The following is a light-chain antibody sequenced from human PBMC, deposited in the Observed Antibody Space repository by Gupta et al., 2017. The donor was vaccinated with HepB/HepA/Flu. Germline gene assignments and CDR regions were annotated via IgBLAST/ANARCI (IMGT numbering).Light chain of an antibody. V-gene: IGLV2-14*01. CDR3: SSYTTTSTWV. CDR2: DVS. J-gene: IGLJ3*02. Sequence: QSALTQPASVSGSPGQSITISCTGTRTDVRGYKYVSWYQQHPGKAPKLVIFDVSTRPSGVSNRFSGSKSGNTASLTISGRQAEDEADYYCSSYTTTSTWVFGGGTKLTVL. CDR1: RTDVRGYKY.